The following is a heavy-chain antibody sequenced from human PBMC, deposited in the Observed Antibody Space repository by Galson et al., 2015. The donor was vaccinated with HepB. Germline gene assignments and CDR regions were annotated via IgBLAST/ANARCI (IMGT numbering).Heavy chain of an antibody. D-gene: IGHD6-19*01. CDR1: GFTFSSYA. Sequence: SLRLSCAASGFTFSSYAMSWVRQAPGKGLEWVSGISGNGGSTYHADPVKGRFAISRDNSKNTLYLQMNSLRAEDTAVYYCAAVGDSSGYDRGGDYWGQGTLVTVSS. V-gene: IGHV3-23*01. CDR2: ISGNGGST. CDR3: AAVGDSSGYDRGGDY. J-gene: IGHJ4*02.